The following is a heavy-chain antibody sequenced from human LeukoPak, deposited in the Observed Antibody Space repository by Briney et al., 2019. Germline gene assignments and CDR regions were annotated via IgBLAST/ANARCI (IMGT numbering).Heavy chain of an antibody. V-gene: IGHV3-21*01. CDR3: ARPTRIAAAAHGMDV. Sequence: GGSLRLSCAASGFTFSSYSMNWVRQAPGKGLEWVSSISSSSSYIYYADSVKGRFTISRDNAKNSLYLQMNSLRAEDTSVYYCARPTRIAAAAHGMDVWGQGTTVTVSS. CDR1: GFTFSSYS. CDR2: ISSSSSYI. J-gene: IGHJ6*02. D-gene: IGHD6-13*01.